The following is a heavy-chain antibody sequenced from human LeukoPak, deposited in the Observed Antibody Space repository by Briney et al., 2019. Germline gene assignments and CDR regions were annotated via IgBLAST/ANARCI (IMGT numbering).Heavy chain of an antibody. D-gene: IGHD3-3*01. J-gene: IGHJ6*02. V-gene: IGHV1-8*01. CDR2: MNPNSGNT. CDR3: ARDNGTRITIFGVGYNYYYYGMDV. Sequence: ASVKVSCKASGYTFTSYDINWVRQATGQGPEWMGWMNPNSGNTGYAQKFQGRVTMTRNTSISTAYMELSSLRSEDTAVYYCARDNGTRITIFGVGYNYYYYGMDVWGQGTTVTVSS. CDR1: GYTFTSYD.